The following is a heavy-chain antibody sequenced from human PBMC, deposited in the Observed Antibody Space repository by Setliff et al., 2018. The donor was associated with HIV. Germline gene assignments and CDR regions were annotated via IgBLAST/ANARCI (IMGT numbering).Heavy chain of an antibody. CDR1: GYTLSDYY. CDR3: ASAPPDIVATNDYCYFDV. D-gene: IGHD5-12*01. J-gene: IGHJ2*01. CDR2: IMTKSGGT. V-gene: IGHV1-2*02. Sequence: ASVKVSCKASGYTLSDYYMHWVRQVPGQGLEWMGWIMTKSGGTDYAGRFQGRITRSRDRSLISRTRDRPITTVYMELSGLKSEDTALYYCASAPPDIVATNDYCYFDVWGRGTLVTVSS.